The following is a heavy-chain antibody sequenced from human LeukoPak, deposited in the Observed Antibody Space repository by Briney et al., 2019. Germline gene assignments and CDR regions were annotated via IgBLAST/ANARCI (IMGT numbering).Heavy chain of an antibody. CDR2: IYTSGST. D-gene: IGHD3-9*01. CDR1: GGSISSGSYY. V-gene: IGHV4-61*02. CDR3: ARHRGDILTGSTPVYGMDV. J-gene: IGHJ6*02. Sequence: SETLSLTCTVSGGSISSGSYYWSWIRQPAGKGLEWSGRIYTSGSTNYNPSLKSRVTISVDTSKNQFSLKLSSVTAADTAVYYCARHRGDILTGSTPVYGMDVWGQGTTVTVSS.